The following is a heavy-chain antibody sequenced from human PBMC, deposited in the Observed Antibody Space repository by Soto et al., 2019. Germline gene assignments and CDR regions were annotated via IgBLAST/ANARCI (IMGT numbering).Heavy chain of an antibody. CDR2: INHSGST. D-gene: IGHD2-2*01. Sequence: PSETLSLTCAFYGGSFSGYYWSWIRQPPGKGLEWIGEINHSGSTNYNPSLKSRVTISVDTSKNQFSLKLSSVTAADTAVYYCGKYIVVVPAAMRRCFDYWGRGPLVTFPS. CDR1: GGSFSGYY. V-gene: IGHV4-34*01. J-gene: IGHJ4*02. CDR3: GKYIVVVPAAMRRCFDY.